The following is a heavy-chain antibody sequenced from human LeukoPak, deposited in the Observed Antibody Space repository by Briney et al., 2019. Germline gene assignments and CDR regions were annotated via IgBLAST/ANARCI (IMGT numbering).Heavy chain of an antibody. CDR3: ARRLNYYDSSAKGYFDY. J-gene: IGHJ4*02. CDR2: ITSSSSYI. V-gene: IGHV3-21*01. D-gene: IGHD3-22*01. CDR1: GFTFSSYS. Sequence: GGCLRLSCAASGFTFSSYSMNWVRQAPGKGLEWVSSITSSSSYIYYADSVKGRFTISRDNAKNSLYLQMNSLRAEDTAVYYCARRLNYYDSSAKGYFDYWGQGTLVTVSS.